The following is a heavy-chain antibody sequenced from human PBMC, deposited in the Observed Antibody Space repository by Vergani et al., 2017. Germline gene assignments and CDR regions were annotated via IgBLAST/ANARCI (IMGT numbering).Heavy chain of an antibody. D-gene: IGHD2-2*01. Sequence: QVQLVESGGGVVQPGGSLRLSCAASGFTFNSYGMHWVRQAPGEGLERVASIRSDESRRYLGDSMEGPFTLSRDNSKNTLYMEMESLRVEDTAVYFCARDKSKRAPAVMGTDYYYMDVWGKGTKVTVSS. V-gene: IGHV3-30*02. J-gene: IGHJ6*03. CDR1: GFTFNSYG. CDR2: IRSDESRR. CDR3: ARDKSKRAPAVMGTDYYYMDV.